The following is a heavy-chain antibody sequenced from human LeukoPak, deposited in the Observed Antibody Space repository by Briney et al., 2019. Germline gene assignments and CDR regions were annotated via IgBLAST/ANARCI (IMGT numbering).Heavy chain of an antibody. Sequence: GGSLRLSCAASGFTFSSYWMNWVRQAPGKGLVWVSRIASDGSSTTYADSVKGRFSISRDNAKNTLYLQMNSLRVEDTAVYYCARGRPRGNDYWGQGTLVTVSS. CDR1: GFTFSSYW. D-gene: IGHD4-23*01. CDR2: IASDGSST. J-gene: IGHJ4*02. V-gene: IGHV3-74*01. CDR3: ARGRPRGNDY.